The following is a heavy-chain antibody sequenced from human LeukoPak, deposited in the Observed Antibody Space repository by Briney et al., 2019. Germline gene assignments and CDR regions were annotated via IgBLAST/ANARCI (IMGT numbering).Heavy chain of an antibody. Sequence: QPGGSLRLSCAASGFTFSSYWMSWVRQAPGKGLEWVSGISGSGGSTYYADSVKGRFTISRDNSKNTLYLQMNSLRAEDTAVYYCAKDLKWLQRITMMEDAFDIWGQGTMVTVSS. CDR1: GFTFSSYW. V-gene: IGHV3-23*01. CDR2: ISGSGGST. D-gene: IGHD3-22*01. CDR3: AKDLKWLQRITMMEDAFDI. J-gene: IGHJ3*02.